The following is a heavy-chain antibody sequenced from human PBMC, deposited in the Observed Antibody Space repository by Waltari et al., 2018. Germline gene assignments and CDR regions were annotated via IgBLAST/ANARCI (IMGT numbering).Heavy chain of an antibody. J-gene: IGHJ6*03. CDR3: ARGGTMVRGPWSSYYYYYYMDV. V-gene: IGHV3-74*01. Sequence: EVQLVESGGGLVQPGGSLRLSCAASGITFSRYWLHWVRQAPGKGLVWVSRINSDGSSTSYADSVKGRFTISRDNAKNTLYLQMNSLRAEDTAVYYCARGGTMVRGPWSSYYYYYYMDVWGKGTTVTISS. CDR2: INSDGSST. D-gene: IGHD3-10*01. CDR1: GITFSRYW.